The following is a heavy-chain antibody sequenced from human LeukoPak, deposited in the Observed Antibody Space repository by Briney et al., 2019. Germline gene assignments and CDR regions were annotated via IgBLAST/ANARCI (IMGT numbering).Heavy chain of an antibody. CDR3: ASELVDEYFQH. V-gene: IGHV4-38-2*02. Sequence: SETLSLTCTVSGCSISSGYYWGWTRQPPGKGLEWIGSIYHSGSTYYNPSLKSRVTISVDTSKNQFSLKLSSVTAADTAVYYCASELVDEYFQHWGQGTLVTVSS. J-gene: IGHJ1*01. D-gene: IGHD1-26*01. CDR1: GCSISSGYY. CDR2: IYHSGST.